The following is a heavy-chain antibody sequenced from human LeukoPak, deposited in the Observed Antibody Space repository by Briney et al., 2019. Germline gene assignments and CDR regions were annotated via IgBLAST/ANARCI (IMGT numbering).Heavy chain of an antibody. CDR2: ISGSGGST. CDR1: GFTFSSYA. J-gene: IGHJ3*02. D-gene: IGHD3-22*01. Sequence: PGGSLRLSCAASGFTFSSYAMSWVRQAPGKGLEWVSAISGSGGSTYYADSVKGRFTISRDNSKNTLYLQMNSLRAEDTAVYYCAKDASREGDYYDSSGYDDAFDIWGQGTMVTVSS. CDR3: AKDASREGDYYDSSGYDDAFDI. V-gene: IGHV3-23*01.